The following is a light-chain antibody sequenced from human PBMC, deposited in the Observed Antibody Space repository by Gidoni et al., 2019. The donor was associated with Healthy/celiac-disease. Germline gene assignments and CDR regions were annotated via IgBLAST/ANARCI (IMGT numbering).Light chain of an antibody. Sequence: NQMTQSPSSLSASVGDRVTITCQASQDISNYLNWYQQKPGKAPKLLIYDASNLETGVPSRFSGSGSGTDFTFTISSLQPEDIATYYCQQYDNLLLTFGGGTKAE. V-gene: IGKV1-33*01. CDR2: DAS. CDR1: QDISNY. CDR3: QQYDNLLLT. J-gene: IGKJ4*01.